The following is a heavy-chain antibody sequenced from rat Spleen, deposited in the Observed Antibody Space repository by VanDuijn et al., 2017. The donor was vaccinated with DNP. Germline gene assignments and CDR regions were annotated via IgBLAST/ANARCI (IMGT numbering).Heavy chain of an antibody. V-gene: IGHV5S23*01. CDR2: INPDGTST. J-gene: IGHJ4*01. Sequence: ELQTVESGGGIVQPGRSLKLSCEASGFTFRNYAMGWVRQATTKGLEWVASINPDGTSTYYLDSVKGRFTISRDNEKSTLYLQMDSLRSEDTATYYCITFEGRNAWGHGTSVTVSS. D-gene: IGHD1-10*01. CDR3: ITFEGRNA. CDR1: GFTFRNYA.